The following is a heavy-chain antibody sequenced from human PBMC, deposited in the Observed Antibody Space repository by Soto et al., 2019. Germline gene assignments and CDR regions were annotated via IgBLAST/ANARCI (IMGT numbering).Heavy chain of an antibody. CDR3: ARDLGLVRDRHLDAFDI. V-gene: IGHV1-8*01. Sequence: ASVKVSCKASGYTFTSYDINWVRQASGQGLEGMGWMNPNSGNTSYAQKFQGRVTMTRNTSTSTVYMELSSLRSEDTAVYYCARDLGLVRDRHLDAFDIWGQGTMVTVSS. J-gene: IGHJ3*02. CDR2: MNPNSGNT. CDR1: GYTFTSYD. D-gene: IGHD6-19*01.